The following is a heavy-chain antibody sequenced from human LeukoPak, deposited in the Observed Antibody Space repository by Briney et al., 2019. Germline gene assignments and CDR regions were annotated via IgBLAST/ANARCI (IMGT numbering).Heavy chain of an antibody. V-gene: IGHV3-48*02. J-gene: IGHJ6*02. Sequence: GGSLRLSCAASGLTLTTNCMHWVRQAPGKGLEWVSYISSSSSTIYYADSVKGRFTISRDNAKNSLYLQMNSLRDEDTAVYYCARDTSVRGKVGATRYYYYGMDVWGQGTTVTVSS. CDR3: ARDTSVRGKVGATRYYYYGMDV. CDR2: ISSSSSTI. D-gene: IGHD1-26*01. CDR1: GLTLTTNC.